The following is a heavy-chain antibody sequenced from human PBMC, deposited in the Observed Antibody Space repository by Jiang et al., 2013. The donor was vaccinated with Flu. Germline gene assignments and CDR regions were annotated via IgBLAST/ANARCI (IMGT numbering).Heavy chain of an antibody. D-gene: IGHD5-18*01. J-gene: IGHJ6*02. V-gene: IGHV3-9*01. Sequence: SGFTFDDYAMHWVRQAPGKGLEWVSGISWNSGSIGYADSVKGRFTISRDNAKNSLYLQMNSLRAEDTALYYCAKDRTLGYSYGYSSYYYYGMDVWGQGTTVTVSS. CDR3: AKDRTLGYSYGYSSYYYYGMDV. CDR2: ISWNSGSI. CDR1: GFTFDDYA.